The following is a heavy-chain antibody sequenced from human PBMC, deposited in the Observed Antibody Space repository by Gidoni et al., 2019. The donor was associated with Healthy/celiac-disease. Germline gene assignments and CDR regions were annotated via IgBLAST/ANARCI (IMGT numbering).Heavy chain of an antibody. CDR3: ARKRALAVAGPFDY. V-gene: IGHV1-69*12. Sequence: QVQLVQSGAEVKKPGSSVKVSCKASGGTLRSYDISWVRQAPGQGLAWMGGIIPIFGTANYAQKFQGRVTITADESTSTAYMELSSLRSEDTAVYYCARKRALAVAGPFDYWGQGTLVTVSS. J-gene: IGHJ4*02. D-gene: IGHD6-19*01. CDR1: GGTLRSYD. CDR2: IIPIFGTA.